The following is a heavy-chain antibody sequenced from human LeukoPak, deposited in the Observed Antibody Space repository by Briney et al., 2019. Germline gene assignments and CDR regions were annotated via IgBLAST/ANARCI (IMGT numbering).Heavy chain of an antibody. D-gene: IGHD5-24*01. CDR1: GDTFSSYA. J-gene: IGHJ4*02. CDR2: IIPIFGTA. Sequence: ASVKVSCKASGDTFSSYAISWVRQAPGQGLEWLGGIIPIFGTANYAQKFQGSFTITADKSTSTAFMELSSLRSEDTAVYYCARDLESYSFDYWGQGTLVTVSS. CDR3: ARDLESYSFDY. V-gene: IGHV1-69*06.